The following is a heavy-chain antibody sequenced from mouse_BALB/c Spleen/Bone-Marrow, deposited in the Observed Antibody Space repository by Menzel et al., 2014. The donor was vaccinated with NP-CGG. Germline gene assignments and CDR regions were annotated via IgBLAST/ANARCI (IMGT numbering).Heavy chain of an antibody. CDR1: GYTFTSYW. CDR3: TRSGTLGAMDY. J-gene: IGHJ4*01. D-gene: IGHD4-1*01. CDR2: IYPSDSYT. V-gene: IGHV1-69*02. Sequence: QVQLQQPRAELVRPGASVKLSCKASGYTFTSYWINWVKQRPGQGLEWIGNIYPSDSYTNYNQKFKDKATLTVDKSSSTAYMQLSSPTSEDSAVYYCTRSGTLGAMDYWGQGTSVTVSS.